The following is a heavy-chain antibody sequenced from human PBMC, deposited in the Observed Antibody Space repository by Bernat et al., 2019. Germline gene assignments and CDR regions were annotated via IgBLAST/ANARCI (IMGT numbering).Heavy chain of an antibody. V-gene: IGHV3-48*03. J-gene: IGHJ4*02. CDR1: GFTFSSYE. CDR3: ASAGSPNWNDGAYDY. D-gene: IGHD1-1*01. Sequence: EVQLVESGGGLVQPGGSLRLSCAASGFTFSSYEMNWVRQAPGKGLEWVSYISSSGSTIYYADSVKGRFTISRDNAKNSLYLQMNSLRAEDTAVYYCASAGSPNWNDGAYDYWGQGTLVTVSS. CDR2: ISSSGSTI.